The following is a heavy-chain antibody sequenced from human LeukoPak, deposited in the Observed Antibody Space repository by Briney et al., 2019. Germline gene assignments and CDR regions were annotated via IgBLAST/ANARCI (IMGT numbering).Heavy chain of an antibody. CDR3: ASITGTTSWFDP. J-gene: IGHJ5*02. CDR2: IYHSGST. V-gene: IGHV4-38-2*02. D-gene: IGHD1-7*01. CDR1: GYSISSGYY. Sequence: SETLSLTCTVSGYSISSGYYWGLIRQPPGKGLEWIGSIYHSGSTYYNPSLKSRVTISVDTSKNQFSLKLSSVTAADTAVYYCASITGTTSWFDPWGQGTLVTVSS.